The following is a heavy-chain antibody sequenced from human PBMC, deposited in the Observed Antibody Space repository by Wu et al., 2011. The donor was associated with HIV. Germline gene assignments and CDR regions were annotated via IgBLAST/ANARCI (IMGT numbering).Heavy chain of an antibody. J-gene: IGHJ4*02. CDR2: ISAYNGDT. D-gene: IGHD3-22*01. CDR1: GYTFNSYG. V-gene: IGHV1-18*01. CDR3: ARHPTYFSDSSGYYYFDY. Sequence: QVQLVQSAAEVKKPGASVKVSCKASGYTFNSYGISWVRQAPGQGLEWMGWISAYNGDTNYAQRLQDRITLTTDTSARTAHMELRSLRSDDTAVYFCARHPTYFSDSSGYYYFDYWGQGTLVTVS.